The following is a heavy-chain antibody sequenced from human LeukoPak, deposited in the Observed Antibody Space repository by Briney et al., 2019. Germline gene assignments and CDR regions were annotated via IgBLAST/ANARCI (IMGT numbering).Heavy chain of an antibody. Sequence: SETLSLTCTVSGGSNTSNNCYWGWIRQHPGKGLEWIRSVYYGGSTYYNPSLKSRLTISVDTSKNQFSLKLSSATAADTAVYYCARAVPFSSAWLPFDYWGQGILVTVSS. D-gene: IGHD6-19*01. CDR3: ARAVPFSSAWLPFDY. CDR1: GGSNTSNNCY. J-gene: IGHJ4*02. CDR2: VYYGGST. V-gene: IGHV4-39*01.